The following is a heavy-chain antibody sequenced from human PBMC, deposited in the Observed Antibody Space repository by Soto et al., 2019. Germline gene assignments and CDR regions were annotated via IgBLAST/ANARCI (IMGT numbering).Heavy chain of an antibody. CDR3: ARDNGIQLWWGYYYYMDV. Sequence: GGSLRLSCAASGFTFSSYWMSWVRQAPGKGLEWVANIKQDGSEKYYVDSVKGRFTISRDNAKNSLYLQMNSLRAEDTAVYYCARDNGIQLWWGYYYYMDVWGKGTTVTVSS. J-gene: IGHJ6*03. CDR2: IKQDGSEK. D-gene: IGHD5-18*01. V-gene: IGHV3-7*01. CDR1: GFTFSSYW.